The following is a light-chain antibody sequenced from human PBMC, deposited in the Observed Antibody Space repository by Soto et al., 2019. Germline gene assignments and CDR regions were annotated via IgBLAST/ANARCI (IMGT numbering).Light chain of an antibody. CDR3: SSYAGSDIFV. J-gene: IGLJ2*01. V-gene: IGLV2-8*01. CDR2: EVN. Sequence: QSALTQPPSASGSPGQSLTISYTGTSSDVGGYNHVFWYQQHPGEAPKLLIYEVNKWPSGVPDRFSGSKSGNTAYLTVSGLQAEDEADYYCSSYAGSDIFVFGGGTKLTVL. CDR1: SSDVGGYNH.